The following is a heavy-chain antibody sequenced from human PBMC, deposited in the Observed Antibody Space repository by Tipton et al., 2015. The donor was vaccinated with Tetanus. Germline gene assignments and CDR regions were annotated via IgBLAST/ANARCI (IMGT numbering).Heavy chain of an antibody. CDR1: GGSISSGGYY. D-gene: IGHD7-27*01. CDR3: ASRDREQGKFDS. Sequence: TLSLTCTVSGGSISSGGYYWSWIRQHPGKGLEWIGYIYYSGSTYYNPSLKSRLTISVDTSKNQFSLKLSSVTAADTAVYYCASRDREQGKFDSWGQGTLVTVSS. CDR2: IYYSGST. V-gene: IGHV4-31*03. J-gene: IGHJ4*02.